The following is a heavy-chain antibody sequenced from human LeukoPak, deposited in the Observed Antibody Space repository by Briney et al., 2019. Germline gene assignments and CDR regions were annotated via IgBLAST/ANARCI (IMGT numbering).Heavy chain of an antibody. D-gene: IGHD2-2*01. V-gene: IGHV4-34*01. CDR1: GGSFSGYY. CDR2: INHSGST. CDR3: ARGRTGYQLLPTKKDYSYYYMDV. Sequence: SETLSLTCAVYGGSFSGYYWSWIRQPPGKGLEWIGEINHSGSTKYNPSLKSRVTISVDTSKKQYSLKLSSVTAADTAVYYCARGRTGYQLLPTKKDYSYYYMDVWDKGTTVTVSS. J-gene: IGHJ6*03.